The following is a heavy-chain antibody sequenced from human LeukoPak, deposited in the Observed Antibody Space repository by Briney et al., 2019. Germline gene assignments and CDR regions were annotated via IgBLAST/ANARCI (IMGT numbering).Heavy chain of an antibody. D-gene: IGHD6-6*01. Sequence: SETLSLTCTVSGGSISSSSYYWGWIRQPPGKGLEWIGNIYYSGSSTYYNPSLKSRVTIFVDTSKNQFSLKLSSVTAADTAVYYCARIPYSSSSIDYWGQGTLVTVSS. CDR3: ARIPYSSSSIDY. CDR2: IYYSGSST. J-gene: IGHJ4*02. CDR1: GGSISSSSYY. V-gene: IGHV4-39*01.